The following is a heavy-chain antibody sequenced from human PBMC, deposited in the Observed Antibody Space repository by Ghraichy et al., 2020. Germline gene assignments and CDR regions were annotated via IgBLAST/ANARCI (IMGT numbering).Heavy chain of an antibody. CDR1: GGTFSSYT. CDR2: IIPILGIA. J-gene: IGHJ4*02. CDR3: ARWAYCSGGSCSDDFDY. Sequence: SVKVSCKASGGTFSSYTISWVRQAPGQGLEWMGRIIPILGIANYAQKFQGRVTITADKSTSTAYMELSSLRSEDTAVYYCARWAYCSGGSCSDDFDYWGQGTLVTVSS. D-gene: IGHD2-15*01. V-gene: IGHV1-69*02.